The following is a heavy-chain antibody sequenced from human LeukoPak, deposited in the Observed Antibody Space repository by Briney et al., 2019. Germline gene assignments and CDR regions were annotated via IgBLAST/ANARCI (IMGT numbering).Heavy chain of an antibody. J-gene: IGHJ4*02. Sequence: GGSLRLSCAASGFTFSSYGMSWVRQAPGKGLEWVSAISGSGDSTFYADSVKGRFTISRDNSKNTLYLQMNSLRAEDTAVYYCAKDRPDYYDSSGYYLRGYFDPWGQGTLVTVSS. CDR3: AKDRPDYYDSSGYYLRGYFDP. D-gene: IGHD3-22*01. V-gene: IGHV3-23*01. CDR1: GFTFSSYG. CDR2: ISGSGDST.